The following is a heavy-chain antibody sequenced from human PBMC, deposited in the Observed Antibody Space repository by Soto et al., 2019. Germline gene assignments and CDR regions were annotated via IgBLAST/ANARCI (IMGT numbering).Heavy chain of an antibody. J-gene: IGHJ4*02. CDR1: GYTFTGYY. V-gene: IGHV1-46*01. D-gene: IGHD5-18*01. Sequence: GASVKVSCKASGYTFTGYYMHWVRQAPGQGLEWMGIINPSDGSTSYAQKFQGRVTMTRDTSTSTVYMELSSLRSEDTAVYYCATSSHGYSYGLDYWGQGNLVTVSS. CDR2: INPSDGST. CDR3: ATSSHGYSYGLDY.